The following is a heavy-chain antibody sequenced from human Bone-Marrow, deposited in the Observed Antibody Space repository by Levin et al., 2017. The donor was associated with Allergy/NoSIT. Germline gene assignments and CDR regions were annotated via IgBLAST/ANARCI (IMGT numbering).Heavy chain of an antibody. D-gene: IGHD3-10*01. V-gene: IGHV3-74*01. CDR1: GFTFSTYW. CDR2: IQSNGKT. CDR3: ARDRFYSDSGSNFSWFDP. J-gene: IGHJ5*02. Sequence: GESLKISCAASGFTFSTYWMHWVRQAPGKGLVWVSRIQSNGKTNYADSVKGRFTISRDNAKNTLYLQMNSLTVEDSAVYYCARDRFYSDSGSNFSWFDPWGQGTLVTVSS.